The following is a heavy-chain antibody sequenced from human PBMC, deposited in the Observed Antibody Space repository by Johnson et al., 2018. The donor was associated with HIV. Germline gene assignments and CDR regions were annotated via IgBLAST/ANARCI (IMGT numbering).Heavy chain of an antibody. CDR2: ISFDGNLK. D-gene: IGHD5-24*01. V-gene: IGHV3-33*08. CDR1: GLSFSNFG. Sequence: VQLVESGGGVVQPGKSLTLSCVGSGLSFSNFGIHWVRQAQGKGPEWVAVISFDGNLKKYADSVKGRFTISRDNAKNSLYLQMNSLRAEDTAVFYCAREMAWEDAFDIWGQGTMVTVSA. CDR3: AREMAWEDAFDI. J-gene: IGHJ3*02.